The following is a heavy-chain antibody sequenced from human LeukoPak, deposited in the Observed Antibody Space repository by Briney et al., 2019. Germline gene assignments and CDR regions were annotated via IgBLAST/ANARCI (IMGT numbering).Heavy chain of an antibody. Sequence: ASVKVSCKPSGYTFTSYYMHWVRQAPGQGLEWMGIINPSGGTTRFAQKFQGRVTMTRDMSTSTVYMELSSLRSEDTAVYYCARDPGGAAGTDNYYYYYMEVWGKGTTVNVSS. CDR1: GYTFTSYY. J-gene: IGHJ6*03. V-gene: IGHV1-46*01. CDR2: INPSGGTT. CDR3: ARDPGGAAGTDNYYYYYMEV. D-gene: IGHD6-13*01.